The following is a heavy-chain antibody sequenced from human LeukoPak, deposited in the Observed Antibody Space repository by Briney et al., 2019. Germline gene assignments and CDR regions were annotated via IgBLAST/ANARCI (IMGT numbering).Heavy chain of an antibody. J-gene: IGHJ4*02. V-gene: IGHV1-69*13. Sequence: GASVKVSCKASGGTFSSYAISWVRQAPGQGLEWMGGIIPIFGTANYAQKFQGRVTITADESTSTAYMELSSLRSEDTAVYYCARGRGPRITIFGVVTPPDGYWGQGTLVTVSS. D-gene: IGHD3-3*01. CDR2: IIPIFGTA. CDR3: ARGRGPRITIFGVVTPPDGY. CDR1: GGTFSSYA.